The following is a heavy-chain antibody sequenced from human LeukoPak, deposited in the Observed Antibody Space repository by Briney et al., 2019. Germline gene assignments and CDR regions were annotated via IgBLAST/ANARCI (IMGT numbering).Heavy chain of an antibody. CDR1: GFTFSSYS. V-gene: IGHV3-21*01. CDR2: ISSSSYI. CDR3: AREDSSGYYRVDAFDI. Sequence: GGSLRLSCAASGFTFSSYSMNWVRQAPGKGLEWVSSISSSSYIYYADSVKGRFTISRDNAKNSLYLQMNSLRAEDTAVYYCAREDSSGYYRVDAFDIWGQGTMVTVSS. D-gene: IGHD3-22*01. J-gene: IGHJ3*02.